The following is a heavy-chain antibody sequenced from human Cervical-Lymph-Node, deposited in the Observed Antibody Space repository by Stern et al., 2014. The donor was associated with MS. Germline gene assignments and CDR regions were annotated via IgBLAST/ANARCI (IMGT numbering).Heavy chain of an antibody. CDR2: VNAGKGDT. J-gene: IGHJ4*02. Sequence: VQLVQSGAEVKKPGASVKVSCKASGYTFTSYAIHWVRQAPGQRLEWMGWVNAGKGDTRYSQKFQGRVTITRDTSATTAYMELSSLRSEDTAEYYCARSKEGRATDYWGQGTLVTVSS. CDR1: GYTFTSYA. V-gene: IGHV1-3*01. CDR3: ARSKEGRATDY.